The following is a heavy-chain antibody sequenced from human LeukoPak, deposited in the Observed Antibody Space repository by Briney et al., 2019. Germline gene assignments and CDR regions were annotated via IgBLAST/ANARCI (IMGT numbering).Heavy chain of an antibody. Sequence: GGSLRLSCAASGFTFSSYEMNWVRQAPGKGLEWVSYISSSGSTIYYADSVKGRFTIPRDNAKNSLYLQMNSLRTEDTAVYYCGRGPRSFCVGDYWGQGTLVTVSS. CDR1: GFTFSSYE. V-gene: IGHV3-48*03. J-gene: IGHJ4*02. D-gene: IGHD2-21*01. CDR2: ISSSGSTI. CDR3: GRGPRSFCVGDY.